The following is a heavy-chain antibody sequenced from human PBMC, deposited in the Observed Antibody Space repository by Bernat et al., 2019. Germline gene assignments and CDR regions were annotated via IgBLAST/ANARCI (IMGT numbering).Heavy chain of an antibody. V-gene: IGHV3-15*02. Sequence: EGHLVESGGALVKPGGSLRLSCAASGFTFSNAWMTWVRQAPGKGLEWVGRIKSKTDGGTTDYAAPVKGRFTISRDDSKNTLYLQMNSLKTEDTAVYYCTTDPDFEYSSSSGDYWGQGTLVTVSS. CDR3: TTDPDFEYSSSSGDY. J-gene: IGHJ4*02. D-gene: IGHD6-6*01. CDR1: GFTFSNAW. CDR2: IKSKTDGGTT.